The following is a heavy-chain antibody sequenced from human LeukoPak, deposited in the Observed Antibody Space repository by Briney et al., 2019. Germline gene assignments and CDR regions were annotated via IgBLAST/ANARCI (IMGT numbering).Heavy chain of an antibody. J-gene: IGHJ4*02. CDR1: GYTFTNYH. V-gene: IGHV1-8*03. D-gene: IGHD2-21*02. CDR2: INPDTGDK. CDR3: ARTTSMTASGYDY. Sequence: ASVKVSCKASGYTFTNYHINWVRQASGQGLEWMTWINPDTGDKGYARKFQDRVTITTDTSISTAYMELSSLSSEDTDVYFCARTTSMTASGYDYWGQGTLVTVSS.